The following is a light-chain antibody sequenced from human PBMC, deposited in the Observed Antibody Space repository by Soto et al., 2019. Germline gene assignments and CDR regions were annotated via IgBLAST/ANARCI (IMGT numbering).Light chain of an antibody. CDR2: GAS. CDR1: QSVSSSY. CDR3: QQYGSSLTWT. V-gene: IGKV3-20*01. Sequence: EIVLTQSTGTLSLSPGERATLSCRASQSVSSSYLAWYQQKPGQAPRLLIYGASSRATGIPDRFSGSGSGTDFTLTISRLEPEDFAVYYCQQYGSSLTWTFGQGTKVEI. J-gene: IGKJ1*01.